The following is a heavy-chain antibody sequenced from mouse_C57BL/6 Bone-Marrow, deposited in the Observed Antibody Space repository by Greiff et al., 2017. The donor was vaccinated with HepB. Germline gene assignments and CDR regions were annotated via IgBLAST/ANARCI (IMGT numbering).Heavy chain of an antibody. CDR2: IYIGNGYT. D-gene: IGHD1-1*01. CDR3: ARAPSYYYGSSPAWFAY. J-gene: IGHJ3*01. V-gene: IGHV1-58*01. CDR1: GYTFTSYG. Sequence: VQLKQSGAELVRPGSSVKMSCKTSGYTFTSYGINWVKQRPGQSLEWIGYIYIGNGYTEYNEKFKGKATLTSDTSSSTAYMQLSSLTSEDSAIYFCARAPSYYYGSSPAWFAYWGQGTLVTVSA.